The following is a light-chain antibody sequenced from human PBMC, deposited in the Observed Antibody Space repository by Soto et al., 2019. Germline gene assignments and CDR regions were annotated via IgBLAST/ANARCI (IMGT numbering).Light chain of an antibody. CDR1: SSDVGSYNV. CDR2: AGS. J-gene: IGLJ2*01. CDR3: CSYAGSNTFV. Sequence: QSVLTQPASVSGSPGQSITISCTGTSSDVGSYNVVSWYQQHPGKVPNLMIYAGSKRPSGVSDRFSGSKSGNTASLTISGLQAEDEADYYCCSYAGSNTFVFGGGTKVTVL. V-gene: IGLV2-23*03.